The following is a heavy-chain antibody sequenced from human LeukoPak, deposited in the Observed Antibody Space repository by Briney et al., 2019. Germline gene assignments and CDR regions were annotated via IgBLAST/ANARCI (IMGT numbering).Heavy chain of an antibody. CDR1: GFTLTTYS. CDR3: ARDRDWAFDY. CDR2: IRSSDNTI. Sequence: PGGSLRLSCAASGFTLTTYSMNWVRQAPGKGLEWISYIRSSDNTILCADSVKGRFTISRDDAKDSLYLQMNNLRDEDTAVYYCARDRDWAFDYWGQGTQVTVST. J-gene: IGHJ4*02. D-gene: IGHD3-9*01. V-gene: IGHV3-48*02.